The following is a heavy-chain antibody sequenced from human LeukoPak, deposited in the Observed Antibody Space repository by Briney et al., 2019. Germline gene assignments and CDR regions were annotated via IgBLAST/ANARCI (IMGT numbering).Heavy chain of an antibody. D-gene: IGHD3-10*01. CDR1: GFTFSSYA. CDR3: ARDSPYGSGSYLDY. J-gene: IGHJ4*02. Sequence: GGSLRLSCAASGFTFSSYAMSWVRQAPGKGLEWVSAISGSGGSTYYADSVKGRFTISRDNANNSLYLQMNSLRVEDTAVYYCARDSPYGSGSYLDYWGQGTLVTVSS. V-gene: IGHV3-23*01. CDR2: ISGSGGST.